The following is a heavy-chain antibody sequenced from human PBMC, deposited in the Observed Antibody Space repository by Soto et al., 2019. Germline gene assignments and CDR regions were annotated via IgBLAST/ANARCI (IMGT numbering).Heavy chain of an antibody. CDR1: GGSISSYY. D-gene: IGHD6-19*01. CDR2: IYYSGST. Sequence: SETLSLTCTVSGGSISSYYWSWIRQPPGKGLEWIGYIYYSGSTNYNPSLKSRVTISVDTSKNQFSLKLSSLTAADTAVYYCARDTSSGWPDYWGQGTLVTVS. CDR3: ARDTSSGWPDY. V-gene: IGHV4-59*01. J-gene: IGHJ4*02.